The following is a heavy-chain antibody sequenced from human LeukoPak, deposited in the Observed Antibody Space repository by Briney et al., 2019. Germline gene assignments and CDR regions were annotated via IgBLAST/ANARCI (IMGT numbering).Heavy chain of an antibody. CDR1: GLTFSTYW. CDR2: IDTDGSNT. D-gene: IGHD1-26*01. J-gene: IGHJ4*02. CDR3: ARDQSIVGPTTADY. Sequence: GGSLRLSCAASGLTFSTYWMHWVRQAPGKGLVWVSRIDTDGSNTIYADSVKGRFTISRDNAKNTLYLQMNSLRAEDTAVYYCARDQSIVGPTTADYWGQGTLVTVSS. V-gene: IGHV3-74*01.